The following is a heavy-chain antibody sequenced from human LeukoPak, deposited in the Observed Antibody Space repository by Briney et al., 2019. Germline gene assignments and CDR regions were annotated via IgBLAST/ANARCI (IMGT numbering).Heavy chain of an antibody. J-gene: IGHJ4*02. D-gene: IGHD3-9*01. V-gene: IGHV3-9*01. CDR1: GFTFDDYA. CDR2: ISWNSGSI. CDR3: AKDISGYYDY. Sequence: PGGALRLSCAASGFTFDDYAMHWVRQAPGKGLEWVSGISWNSGSIGYADSVKGRFTISRDNAKNSLYLQMNSPRAEDTALYYCAKDISGYYDYWGQGTLVTVSS.